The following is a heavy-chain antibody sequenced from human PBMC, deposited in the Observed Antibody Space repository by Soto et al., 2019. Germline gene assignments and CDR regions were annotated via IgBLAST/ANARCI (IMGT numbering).Heavy chain of an antibody. CDR3: AKGYSAGWYYFDY. V-gene: IGHV3-23*01. Sequence: PGGSLRLSCAASGFTFSSYAMSWVRQAPGKGLEWVSGISGSGGSTNYADSVKGRFTISRDNSKNTLYLQLNSLRADDTAVYYCAKGYSAGWYYFDYWGQGTLVTVSS. CDR2: ISGSGGST. D-gene: IGHD6-13*01. J-gene: IGHJ4*02. CDR1: GFTFSSYA.